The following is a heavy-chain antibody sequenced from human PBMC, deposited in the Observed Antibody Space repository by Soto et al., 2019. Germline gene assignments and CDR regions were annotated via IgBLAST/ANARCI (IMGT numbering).Heavy chain of an antibody. V-gene: IGHV4-34*01. J-gene: IGHJ5*02. CDR2: VSHVDST. Sequence: SETLSLTCTVRGGSLVGYYCNWIRQSPWKALEWIGEVSHVDSTNYNPSLKGRATISLDTPKNHFSLKLTSMTAADTAVYYCARAYWTGTTPPYNWFDRWCQGTLVAFSS. CDR1: GGSLVGYY. CDR3: ARAYWTGTTPPYNWFDR. D-gene: IGHD1-7*01.